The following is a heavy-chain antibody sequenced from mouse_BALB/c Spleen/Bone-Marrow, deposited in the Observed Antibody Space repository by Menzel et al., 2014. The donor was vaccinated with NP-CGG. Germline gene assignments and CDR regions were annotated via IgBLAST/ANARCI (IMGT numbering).Heavy chain of an antibody. V-gene: IGHV3-2*02. CDR2: ISYSGST. CDR1: GYSITRDYA. Sequence: EVKLVESGPGLVKPSQSLSLTCIVTGYSITRDYAWNWIRQFPGNKLEWMGYISYSGSTTYNPSLESRISITRDTSKNQFFLQLNSVTTEDTATYYCARSSSYGYDVGFAYWGQGTLVTVSA. CDR3: ARSSSYGYDVGFAY. J-gene: IGHJ3*01. D-gene: IGHD2-2*01.